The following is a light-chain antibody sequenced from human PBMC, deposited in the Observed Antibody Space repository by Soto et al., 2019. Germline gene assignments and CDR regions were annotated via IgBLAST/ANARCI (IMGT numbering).Light chain of an antibody. CDR2: EVS. CDR1: SSDVGGYNY. CDR3: SSYTSSSPVV. Sequence: QSVLTQPASVSGSPGQSITISCTGTSSDVGGYNYVSWYQQHPGKAPKLMIYEVSNRLSGVSNRFSGSKSGNMASLTISGLQAEDEADYYCSSYTSSSPVVFGGGTKLTVL. J-gene: IGLJ2*01. V-gene: IGLV2-14*01.